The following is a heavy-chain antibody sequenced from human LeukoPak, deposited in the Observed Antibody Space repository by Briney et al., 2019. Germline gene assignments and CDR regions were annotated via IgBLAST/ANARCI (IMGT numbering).Heavy chain of an antibody. Sequence: GGSPRHSCASSGFTFGSYAMSWVRQAPGKGLEWVSAISGSGGSTYYADSVKGRFTIFRDNSKNTLYLQMNSLRAADTALYYCAKDGTSTNCYVDYWGQGTLVTVSS. CDR2: ISGSGGST. CDR3: AKDGTSTNCYVDY. V-gene: IGHV3-23*01. CDR1: GFTFGSYA. J-gene: IGHJ4*02. D-gene: IGHD2-2*01.